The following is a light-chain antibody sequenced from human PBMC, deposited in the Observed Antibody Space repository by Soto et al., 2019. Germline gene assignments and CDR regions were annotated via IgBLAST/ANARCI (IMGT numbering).Light chain of an antibody. CDR1: QSVTSNF. V-gene: IGKV3-20*01. CDR2: SAS. Sequence: EIVLTQSPGTLSLSPGERAALSCRASQSVTSNFLAWYQQKPGQAPRLLIYSASVRATGIPDRFSGGASGTDFTLTISRLEPEDFAVFYCQQYGSTPYTFGQGTKLEIK. J-gene: IGKJ2*01. CDR3: QQYGSTPYT.